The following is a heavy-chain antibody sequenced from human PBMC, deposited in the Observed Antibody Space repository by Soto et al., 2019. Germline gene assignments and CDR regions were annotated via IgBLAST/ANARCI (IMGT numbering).Heavy chain of an antibody. CDR3: ARSRGSSAPYNWFDP. J-gene: IGHJ5*02. Sequence: GGSLRLSCAASGFTFDDYAMHWVRQAPGKGLEWVSGISWNSGSIGYADSVKGRFTISRDNAKNSLYLQMNSLRAEDTAVYYCARSRGSSAPYNWFDPWGQGTLVTVSS. CDR1: GFTFDDYA. V-gene: IGHV3-9*01. CDR2: ISWNSGSI. D-gene: IGHD6-6*01.